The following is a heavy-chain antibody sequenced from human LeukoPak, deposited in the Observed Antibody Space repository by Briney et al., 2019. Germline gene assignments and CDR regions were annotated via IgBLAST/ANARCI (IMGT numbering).Heavy chain of an antibody. Sequence: GGSLRLSCAASGFTFSDYYMSWIRQAPGKGLEWVSYISSSGSTIYYADSVKGRFTISRDNAKNSLYLQMNSLRAEDTAVYYCAGGERRYSYGRRGVRFDYWGQGTLVTVSS. CDR3: AGGERRYSYGRRGVRFDY. V-gene: IGHV3-11*01. D-gene: IGHD5-18*01. CDR2: ISSSGSTI. CDR1: GFTFSDYY. J-gene: IGHJ4*02.